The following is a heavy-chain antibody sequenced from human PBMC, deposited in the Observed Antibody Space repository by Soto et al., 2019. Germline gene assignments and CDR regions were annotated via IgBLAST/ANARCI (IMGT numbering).Heavy chain of an antibody. CDR1: GGSFNSYA. D-gene: IGHD2-2*01. CDR3: ARNAARDSSFVYAFDY. Sequence: QVQLVQSGAEVKKPGSSVKVSCKTSGGSFNSYAINWVRQAPGQGLEWMGGIIPIFATTRYAQRFQGRVTITADESTRTADMELSSLRSEDTAVYYCARNAARDSSFVYAFDYWGQGTLVTVSS. J-gene: IGHJ4*02. V-gene: IGHV1-69*12. CDR2: IIPIFATT.